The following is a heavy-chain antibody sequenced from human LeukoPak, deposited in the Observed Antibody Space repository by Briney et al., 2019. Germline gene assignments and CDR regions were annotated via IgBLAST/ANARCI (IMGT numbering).Heavy chain of an antibody. Sequence: ASVKVSCKASGYTFTSYGISWVRQAPGQGLEWMGWISAYNGNTNYAQKLQGRVTMTTDTSTSTAYMELRSLRSDDTAVYYCAGDSDYYDSSACGDYWGQGTLVTVSS. CDR1: GYTFTSYG. CDR2: ISAYNGNT. D-gene: IGHD3-22*01. J-gene: IGHJ4*02. CDR3: AGDSDYYDSSACGDY. V-gene: IGHV1-18*01.